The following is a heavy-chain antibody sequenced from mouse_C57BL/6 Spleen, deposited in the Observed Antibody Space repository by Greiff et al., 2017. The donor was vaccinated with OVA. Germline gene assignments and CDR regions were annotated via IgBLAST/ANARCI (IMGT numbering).Heavy chain of an antibody. CDR2: IDPENGDT. CDR3: TTSSTMVTTGWYFDV. CDR1: GFNIKDDY. D-gene: IGHD2-2*01. V-gene: IGHV14-4*01. Sequence: EVKLVESGAELVRPGASVKLSCTASGFNIKDDYMHWVKQRPEQGLEWIGWIDPENGDTEYASKFQGKATITADTSSNTAYLQLSSLTSEDTAVYYCTTSSTMVTTGWYFDVWGTGTTVTVSS. J-gene: IGHJ1*03.